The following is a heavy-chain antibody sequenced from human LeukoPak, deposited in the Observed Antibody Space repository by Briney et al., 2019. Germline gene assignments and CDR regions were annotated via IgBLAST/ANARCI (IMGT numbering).Heavy chain of an antibody. J-gene: IGHJ4*02. V-gene: IGHV4-39*01. CDR1: GGSISSSTYY. CDR2: IYYSGST. CDR3: ARQGYDSSGYYSLNYFDY. Sequence: PETLSLTCTVSGGSISSSTYYWGWIRQPPGKGLEWIGSIYYSGSTYYNPSLKSRVTISVDTSKNHFSLKLSSVTAADTAVYYCARQGYDSSGYYSLNYFDYWGQGTLVTVSS. D-gene: IGHD3-22*01.